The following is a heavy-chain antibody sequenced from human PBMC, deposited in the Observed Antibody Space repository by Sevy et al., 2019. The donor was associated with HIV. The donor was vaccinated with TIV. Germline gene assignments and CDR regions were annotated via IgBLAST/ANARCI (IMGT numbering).Heavy chain of an antibody. D-gene: IGHD3-22*01. CDR3: ARDPYYYDSSAQGGAFDI. CDR1: GFTFSSYA. CDR2: ISYDGSNK. Sequence: GGSLRLSCAASGFTFSSYAMHWVRQAPGKGLEWVAVISYDGSNKYYADSVKGRFTISRDNSKNTLYLQMNSLRAGDTAVYYCARDPYYYDSSAQGGAFDIWGQGTMVTVSS. V-gene: IGHV3-30-3*01. J-gene: IGHJ3*02.